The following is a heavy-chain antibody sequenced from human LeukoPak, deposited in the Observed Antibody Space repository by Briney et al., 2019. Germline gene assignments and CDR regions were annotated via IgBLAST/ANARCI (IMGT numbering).Heavy chain of an antibody. V-gene: IGHV3-20*04. CDR3: AKDRGTGYTYGELDS. Sequence: GGSLRLSCAASGFTFNTYGMSWVRQAPGKGLEWVSGIQHDSANTGYSASVKGRFTISRDDAKRTLFLEMNGLRSDDTALYYCAKDRGTGYTYGELDSWGQGTLVSVSS. D-gene: IGHD5-18*01. CDR2: IQHDSANT. J-gene: IGHJ5*01. CDR1: GFTFNTYG.